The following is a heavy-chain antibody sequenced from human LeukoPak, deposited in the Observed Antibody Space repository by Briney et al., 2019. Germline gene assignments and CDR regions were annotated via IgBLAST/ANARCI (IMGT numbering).Heavy chain of an antibody. CDR2: IYNSGST. V-gene: IGHV4-59*11. CDR1: GGSISSHY. J-gene: IGHJ4*02. CDR3: ARGASSGWLRY. D-gene: IGHD5-12*01. Sequence: SETLSLTCTVSGGSISSHYWSWIRQPPGKGLEWIGYIYNSGSTNYNPSLKSRVTISVDTSKNQFSLKLSSVTAADTAVYYCARGASSGWLRYWGQGTLVTVSS.